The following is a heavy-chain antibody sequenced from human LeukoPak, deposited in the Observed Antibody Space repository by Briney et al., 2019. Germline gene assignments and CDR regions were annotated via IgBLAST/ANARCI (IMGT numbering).Heavy chain of an antibody. CDR2: LNWNGGRT. CDR1: GFTFSSFA. V-gene: IGHV3-20*04. J-gene: IGHJ4*02. Sequence: PGGSLRLSCAASGFTFSSFALSWVRQAPGKGLEWVSGLNWNGGRTGYADSVKGRFTISRDNAKNSLYLQMNSLRAEDTALYYCARRRQLEFDYWGQGTLVTVSS. D-gene: IGHD1-1*01. CDR3: ARRRQLEFDY.